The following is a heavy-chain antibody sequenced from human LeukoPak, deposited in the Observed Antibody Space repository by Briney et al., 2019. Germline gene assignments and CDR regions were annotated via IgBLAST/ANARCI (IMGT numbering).Heavy chain of an antibody. CDR1: GGSFSGYY. D-gene: IGHD2-21*01. CDR3: ARAFPRAVVPSTTAFDI. V-gene: IGHV4-34*01. Sequence: SETLSLTCAVYGGSFSGYYWSWIRQPPGKGLEWIGEINHSGSTNYNPSLKSRVTISVDTSKNQFSLKLGSVTAADTAVYYCARAFPRAVVPSTTAFDIWGQGTMVTVSS. J-gene: IGHJ3*02. CDR2: INHSGST.